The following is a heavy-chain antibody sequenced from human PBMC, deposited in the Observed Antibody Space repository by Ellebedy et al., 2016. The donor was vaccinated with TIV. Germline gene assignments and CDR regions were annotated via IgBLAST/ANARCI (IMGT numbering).Heavy chain of an antibody. CDR1: GFSVSSND. CDR2: IYGGGAS. Sequence: GGSLRLXXAASGFSVSSNDMSWVRQAPGKGLELVSLIYGGGASYYADSVKGRFTISRDNAKNSLYLQMNSLRAEDTAVYYCARTYQTAMVRGVISPCDYWGQGTLVTVSS. J-gene: IGHJ4*02. CDR3: ARTYQTAMVRGVISPCDY. V-gene: IGHV3-53*01. D-gene: IGHD3-10*01.